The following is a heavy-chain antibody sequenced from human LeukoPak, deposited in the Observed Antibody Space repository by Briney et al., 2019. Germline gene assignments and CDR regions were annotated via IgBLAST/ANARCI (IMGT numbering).Heavy chain of an antibody. Sequence: SETLSLTCTVSGGSISSYYWSWIRQPPGKGLEWIGYIYYSGSTNYNPSLKSRVTISVDTSKNQFSLKLSSVTAADTAVYYCARAHVQKDAASDWYFDLWGRGTLVTVSS. J-gene: IGHJ2*01. CDR1: GGSISSYY. CDR2: IYYSGST. V-gene: IGHV4-59*01. CDR3: ARAHVQKDAASDWYFDL. D-gene: IGHD3-10*02.